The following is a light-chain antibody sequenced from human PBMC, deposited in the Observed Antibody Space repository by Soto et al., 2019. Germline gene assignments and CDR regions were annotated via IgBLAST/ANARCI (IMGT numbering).Light chain of an antibody. V-gene: IGKV3-20*01. CDR2: GAS. CDR1: KIVSSSY. J-gene: IGKJ4*01. Sequence: EFLLTQSPGTLSLSPGERATLSCRASKIVSSSYLAWYQQKPGQAPRILIYGASTRATGIPDRFSGSGSGTDFTITISRLEPEDFAVYYCQQYGSSPPLTFGGGTKVEIK. CDR3: QQYGSSPPLT.